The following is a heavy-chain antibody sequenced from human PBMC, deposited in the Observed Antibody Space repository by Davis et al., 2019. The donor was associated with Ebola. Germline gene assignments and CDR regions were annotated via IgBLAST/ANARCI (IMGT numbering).Heavy chain of an antibody. J-gene: IGHJ4*02. Sequence: GESLKISCAASGFTFSNAWMSWVRQAPGKGLEWVGRIKSKTDGGTTDYAAPVKGRFTISRDDSKNTMYPQMNSLKTEDTAVYYCTAYSSSSNFDYWGQGTLVTVSS. CDR3: TAYSSSSNFDY. D-gene: IGHD6-6*01. V-gene: IGHV3-15*01. CDR2: IKSKTDGGTT. CDR1: GFTFSNAW.